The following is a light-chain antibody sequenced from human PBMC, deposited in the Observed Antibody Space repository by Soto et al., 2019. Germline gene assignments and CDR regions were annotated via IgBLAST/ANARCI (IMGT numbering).Light chain of an antibody. Sequence: DIQMTQSPSTLSASVGDRFTITCRASQSISSWLAWYQHKPGKAPKLLIYKASTLDDGVPSRFSGSGSGTEFTLTISSLQPDDFATYYCQQYNTYSRTFGQGTKVDI. CDR2: KAS. CDR1: QSISSW. V-gene: IGKV1-5*03. J-gene: IGKJ1*01. CDR3: QQYNTYSRT.